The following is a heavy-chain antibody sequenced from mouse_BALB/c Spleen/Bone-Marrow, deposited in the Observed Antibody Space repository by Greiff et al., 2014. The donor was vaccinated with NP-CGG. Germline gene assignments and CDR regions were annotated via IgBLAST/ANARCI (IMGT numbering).Heavy chain of an antibody. CDR2: ISSGGSYT. Sequence: LKQSGGDLVKPGGSLKLSCAASGFTFSSYGMSWVRQTPDKRLEWVATISSGGSYTYYPDSVKGRFTISRDNAKNTLYLQMSSLKSEDTAMYYCARHDYDEENFDYWGQGTTLTVSS. D-gene: IGHD2-4*01. CDR3: ARHDYDEENFDY. V-gene: IGHV5-6*01. CDR1: GFTFSSYG. J-gene: IGHJ2*01.